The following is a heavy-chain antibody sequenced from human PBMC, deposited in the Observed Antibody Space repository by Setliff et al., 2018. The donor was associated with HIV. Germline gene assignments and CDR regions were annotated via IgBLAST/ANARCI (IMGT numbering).Heavy chain of an antibody. CDR1: GDSINTHY. CDR3: TRSTVGAGASFP. J-gene: IGHJ5*02. Sequence: SETLSLTCTVSGDSINTHYWSWIRQPPGKGLEWIGCISHSGNTNFNPSLNSRVTISLDTSKNQFSLRLTSLTAADTAIYYCTRSTVGAGASFPWGRGILVTVSS. V-gene: IGHV4-59*11. CDR2: ISHSGNT. D-gene: IGHD1-26*01.